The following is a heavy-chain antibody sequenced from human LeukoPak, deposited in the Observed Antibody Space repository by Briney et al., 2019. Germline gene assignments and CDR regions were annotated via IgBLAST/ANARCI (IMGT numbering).Heavy chain of an antibody. CDR3: ARYYASSGRGFDY. J-gene: IGHJ4*02. CDR1: GGSISSGGYS. Sequence: SQTLSLNCAVSGGSISSGGYSWSWIRQPPGKGLEWIGYIYHSGSTYYNPSLKSRVTTSVDRSKNQFSLKLSSVTAADTAVYYCARYYASSGRGFDYWGQGTLVTVSS. CDR2: IYHSGST. D-gene: IGHD3-22*01. V-gene: IGHV4-30-2*01.